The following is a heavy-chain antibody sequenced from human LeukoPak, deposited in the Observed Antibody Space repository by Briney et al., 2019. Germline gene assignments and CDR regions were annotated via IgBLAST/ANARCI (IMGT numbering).Heavy chain of an antibody. J-gene: IGHJ4*02. Sequence: ASVKVSCKASGYTFTGYYIHRVRQAPGQGLEWMGWINPDSGGTNSAQMFQDRVTMTRDTSISTAYMELSRLRSDDTAVYYCARELFYTSGSKSNRVDYWGQGTLVTVSS. D-gene: IGHD1-26*01. CDR1: GYTFTGYY. V-gene: IGHV1-2*02. CDR3: ARELFYTSGSKSNRVDY. CDR2: INPDSGGT.